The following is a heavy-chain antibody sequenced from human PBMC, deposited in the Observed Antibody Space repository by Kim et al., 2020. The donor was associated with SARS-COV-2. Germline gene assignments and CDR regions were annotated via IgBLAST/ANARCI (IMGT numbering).Heavy chain of an antibody. V-gene: IGHV4-34*01. J-gene: IGHJ6*02. CDR2: INHSGST. D-gene: IGHD6-6*01. CDR1: GGSFSGYY. CDR3: AGAVIAARPVEAGYYYYGMDV. Sequence: SETLSLTCAVYGGSFSGYYWSWIRQPPGKGLEWIGEINHSGSTNYNPSLKSRVTISVDTSKNQFSLKLSSVTAADTAVYYCAGAVIAARPVEAGYYYYGMDVWGQGTTVTVSS.